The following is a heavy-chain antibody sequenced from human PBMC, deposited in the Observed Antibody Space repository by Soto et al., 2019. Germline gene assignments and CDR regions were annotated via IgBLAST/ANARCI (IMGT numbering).Heavy chain of an antibody. Sequence: GASVKFSCKASGFTFTSSAVQWVRQARGQRLEWIGWIVVGSGNTNYAQKFQERVTITRDMSTSTAYMELSSLRSEDTAVYYCAADSSSWYYYYGMDVWGQGTTVTVSS. V-gene: IGHV1-58*01. CDR1: GFTFTSSA. D-gene: IGHD6-13*01. J-gene: IGHJ6*02. CDR3: AADSSSWYYYYGMDV. CDR2: IVVGSGNT.